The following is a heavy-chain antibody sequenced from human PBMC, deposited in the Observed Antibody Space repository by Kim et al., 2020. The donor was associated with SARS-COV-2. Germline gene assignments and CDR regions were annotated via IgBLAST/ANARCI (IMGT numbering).Heavy chain of an antibody. CDR3: ARERGSSYGSLIDY. CDR1: GGSISSYY. J-gene: IGHJ4*02. D-gene: IGHD5-18*01. CDR2: IYYSGST. Sequence: SETLSLTCTVSGGSISSYYWSWIRQPPGKGLEWIGYIYYSGSTNYNPSLKSRVTISVDTSKNQFSLRLSSVTAADTAMYYCARERGSSYGSLIDYWGQGTPVTVSS. V-gene: IGHV4-59*08.